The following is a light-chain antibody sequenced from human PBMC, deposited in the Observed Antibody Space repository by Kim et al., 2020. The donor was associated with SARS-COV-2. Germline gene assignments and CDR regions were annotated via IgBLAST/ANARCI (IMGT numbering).Light chain of an antibody. J-gene: IGKJ4*01. V-gene: IGKV1-12*01. CDR1: QGVKSW. CDR3: QQGESFPFT. CDR2: GAS. Sequence: DIQITQSPSSVSASVGDRVTITCRASQGVKSWLAWYQQKPGKAPQLLIYGASSLQSGVPSRFSGSGFGTEFTLTISSLQPEDFATYYCQQGESFPFTFGGGTKVDIK.